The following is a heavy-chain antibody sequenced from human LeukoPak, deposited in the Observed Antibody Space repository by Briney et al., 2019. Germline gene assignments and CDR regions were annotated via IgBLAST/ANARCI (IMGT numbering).Heavy chain of an antibody. CDR3: ARDFGWISGLDY. CDR1: GFTFSSYA. V-gene: IGHV3-30-3*01. Sequence: GRSLRLSCAAFGFTFSSYAMHWVRQAPGEGLEWVVVISYDGSNKYYADSVKGRFTISRDNSKNTPFLQMNSLRGEDTAVYYCARDFGWISGLDYWGQGTLVTVSS. D-gene: IGHD2-2*03. J-gene: IGHJ4*02. CDR2: ISYDGSNK.